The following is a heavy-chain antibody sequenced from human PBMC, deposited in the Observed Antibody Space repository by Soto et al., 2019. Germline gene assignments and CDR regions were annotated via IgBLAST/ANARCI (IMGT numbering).Heavy chain of an antibody. CDR3: ARDRDDILTGSTLDV. D-gene: IGHD3-9*01. J-gene: IGHJ6*04. V-gene: IGHV1-18*01. CDR1: GYTFTSYG. Sequence: VKVSCKASGYTFTSYGISWVRQAPGQGLEWMGWISAYNGNTNYAQKLQGRVTMTTDTSTSTAYMELRSLRSDDTAVYYCARDRDDILTGSTLDVWGKGTTVTVSS. CDR2: ISAYNGNT.